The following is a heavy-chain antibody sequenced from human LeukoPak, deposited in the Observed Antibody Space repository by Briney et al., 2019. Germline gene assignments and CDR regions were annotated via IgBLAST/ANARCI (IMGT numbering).Heavy chain of an antibody. J-gene: IGHJ4*02. CDR3: ARDPLRDYDSSGSFDY. D-gene: IGHD3-22*01. V-gene: IGHV4-31*03. CDR2: IYHSGST. Sequence: SEALSLTCTVSGGSIRSTNYYWSWIRQDPAKGLEWIGYIYHSGSTYYNPALKSRVTISLDTSKNQFSLKFRSVTAADTAVYYCARDPLRDYDSSGSFDYWGQGTLVTVSS. CDR1: GGSIRSTNYY.